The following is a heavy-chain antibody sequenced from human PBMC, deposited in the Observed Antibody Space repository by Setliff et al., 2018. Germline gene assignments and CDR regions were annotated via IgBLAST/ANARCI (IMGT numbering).Heavy chain of an antibody. J-gene: IGHJ5*02. CDR3: MRLVRFCSRTVCQRTSVDEA. D-gene: IGHD3-3*01. Sequence: ASVKVSCKASGYSFSSNAFHWVRQAPGQTLEWMEWIHAGSSNTLYSQRFQDRITISRDTSATTVHMELSSLRSDDTAVYYCMRLVRFCSRTVCQRTSVDEAWGQRTLVTVSS. V-gene: IGHV1-3*01. CDR1: GYSFSSNA. CDR2: IHAGSSNT.